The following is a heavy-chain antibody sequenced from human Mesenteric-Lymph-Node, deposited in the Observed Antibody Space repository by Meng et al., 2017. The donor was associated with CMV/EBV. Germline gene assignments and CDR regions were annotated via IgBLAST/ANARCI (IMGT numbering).Heavy chain of an antibody. J-gene: IGHJ4*02. CDR3: ARDPTQGIGPSYFDY. CDR2: ISYDGSNK. CDR1: GFTFSSYA. V-gene: IGHV3-30*04. Sequence: GGSLRLSCAASGFTFSSYAMHWVRQAPGKGLEWVAVISYDGSNKYYADSVKGRFTISRDNSKNTLYLQMNSLRAEDTAVYYCARDPTQGIGPSYFDYWGQGTLVTVSS. D-gene: IGHD2-21*01.